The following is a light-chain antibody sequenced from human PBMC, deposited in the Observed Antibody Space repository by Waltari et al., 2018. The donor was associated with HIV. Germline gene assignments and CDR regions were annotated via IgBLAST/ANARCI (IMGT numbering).Light chain of an antibody. CDR3: TSYAGINPVA. Sequence: QSALTQPPSASGSPGQSVTISCTGTSSDVGRYDYVSWYQQHPGKPPKLLIYEVNKRPSGVPDRFSGSKSGNTASLTVSGLQAEDEAEYYCTSYAGINPVAFGGGTNLTVL. J-gene: IGLJ2*01. V-gene: IGLV2-8*01. CDR2: EVN. CDR1: SSDVGRYDY.